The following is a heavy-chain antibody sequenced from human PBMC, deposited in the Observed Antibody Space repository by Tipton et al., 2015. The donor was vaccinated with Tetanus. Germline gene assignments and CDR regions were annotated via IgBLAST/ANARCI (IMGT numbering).Heavy chain of an antibody. CDR1: GVSVTTYH. Sequence: LRLSCNVSGVSVTTYHWSWIRQPPGEGLEWIGYISNSGSTYYNPSLKSRVTISVDTSQKQISLKVNSVTAADTAVHYCARDRGVRGGYYYYHGMDVWGQGTTVTVSS. CDR2: ISNSGST. V-gene: IGHV4-59*06. D-gene: IGHD3-10*01. J-gene: IGHJ6*02. CDR3: ARDRGVRGGYYYYHGMDV.